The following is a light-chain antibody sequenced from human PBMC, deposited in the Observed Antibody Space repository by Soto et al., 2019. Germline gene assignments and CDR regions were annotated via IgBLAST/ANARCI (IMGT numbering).Light chain of an antibody. CDR1: RDIGND. CDR2: AAS. Sequence: IQMTQSPLSLSASVGDRVIITCRASRDIGNDLGWYQQKPGKAPKLLIFAASTLHSGVPSRFSGSGSGTVFTLSISSLHPEDFATYFCLQDYNLPRTFGQGA. V-gene: IGKV1-6*01. J-gene: IGKJ1*01. CDR3: LQDYNLPRT.